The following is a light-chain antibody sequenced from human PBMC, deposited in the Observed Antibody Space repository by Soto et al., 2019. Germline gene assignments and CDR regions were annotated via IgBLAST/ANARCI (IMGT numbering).Light chain of an antibody. J-gene: IGKJ1*01. Sequence: EIVMTQSPATLSVSPGERATLSCRASQSVSSNLAWYQQKPGQAPRLLIYGASTRATGIPARFSGSGSGTDFTLTISYLEPEDFAVYYCQQRSNWPPTFGQGTKVDI. V-gene: IGKV3-15*01. CDR2: GAS. CDR1: QSVSSN. CDR3: QQRSNWPPT.